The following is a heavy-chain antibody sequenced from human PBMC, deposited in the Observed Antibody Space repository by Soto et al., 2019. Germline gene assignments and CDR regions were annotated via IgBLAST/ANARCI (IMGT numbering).Heavy chain of an antibody. Sequence: SETLSLTCIAAGGSNKTTCRCWTRPHPGKGLECHANVCHCGRSNNNPSLKSRVIISVDTPNNQFSHTFTTVTAADTAVYYWANGGLHGRGDCFDPWGQGTPVTVSS. CDR3: ANGGLHGRGDCFDP. V-gene: IGHV4-59*01. J-gene: IGHJ5*02. CDR1: GGSNKTTC. CDR2: VCHCGRS. D-gene: IGHD2-8*01.